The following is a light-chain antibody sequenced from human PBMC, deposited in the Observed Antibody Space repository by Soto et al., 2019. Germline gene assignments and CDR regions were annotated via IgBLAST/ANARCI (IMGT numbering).Light chain of an antibody. V-gene: IGKV3-20*01. J-gene: IGKJ1*01. Sequence: EIVLTQSPGTLSLSPGERATLSCRASQSVSSSYLAWYQQKPGQAPRLLIYDASSRATGIPDRFSGSGSGTDFTLTISRLEPEDLAVYYCQQYGSSREFGQGTKVEIK. CDR1: QSVSSSY. CDR3: QQYGSSRE. CDR2: DAS.